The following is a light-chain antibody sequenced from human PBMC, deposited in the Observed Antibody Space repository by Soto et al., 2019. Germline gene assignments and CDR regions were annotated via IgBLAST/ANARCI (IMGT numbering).Light chain of an antibody. CDR1: QSVSSSY. CDR2: DAS. J-gene: IGKJ1*01. V-gene: IGKV3-20*01. CDR3: QQYGSPPPSST. Sequence: ENVLTQSPGTLSLSPGERATLSCRASQSVSSSYLAWYQQKPGQPPSLLIFDASNRATGIPDRFSGSGSGTDFTFTISSLEPEDFAVYYCQQYGSPPPSSTFGQGTKVEIK.